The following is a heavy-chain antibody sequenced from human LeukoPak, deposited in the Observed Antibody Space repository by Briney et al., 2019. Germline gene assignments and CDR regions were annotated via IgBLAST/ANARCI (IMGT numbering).Heavy chain of an antibody. D-gene: IGHD6-13*01. CDR2: IYPGDSDT. CDR3: ARNGRYSSSWYPSFPDY. J-gene: IGHJ4*02. V-gene: IGHV5-51*01. CDR1: GYSFTSYW. Sequence: GESLKISCKGSGYSFTSYWIGWVRQMPGKGLEWMGIIYPGDSDTRYSPSFQGQVTISADKSISTAYLQWSSLKASDTATYYCARNGRYSSSWYPSFPDYWGQGTLATVSS.